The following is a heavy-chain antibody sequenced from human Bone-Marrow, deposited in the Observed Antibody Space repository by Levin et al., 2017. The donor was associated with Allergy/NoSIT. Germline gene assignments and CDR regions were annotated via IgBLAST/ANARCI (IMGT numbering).Heavy chain of an antibody. V-gene: IGHV3-21*06. J-gene: IGHJ6*02. CDR3: ARSQSITGTKDLKLMDV. CDR2: ISRDGRVI. CDR1: GFTFETFS. D-gene: IGHD1/OR15-1a*01. Sequence: GGSLRLSCVGSGFTFETFSMNWVRQSPSKGLEWVTSISRDGRVIYDADSVKGRFTISRDNAKNSVYLQMNSLRPEDAAVYYCARSQSITGTKDLKLMDVWGQGTTVTVSS.